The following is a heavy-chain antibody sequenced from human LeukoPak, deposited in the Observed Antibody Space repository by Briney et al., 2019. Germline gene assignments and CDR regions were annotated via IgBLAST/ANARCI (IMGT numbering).Heavy chain of an antibody. J-gene: IGHJ4*02. CDR3: ARRPEIGYCSGGSCYYDY. V-gene: IGHV5-10-1*01. CDR2: IDPSDSYT. Sequence: GESLKISCKGSGYSFTSYWISWVRQMPGKGLEWMVRIDPSDSYTNYSPSFQGHVTISADKSISTAYLQWSSLKASDTAMYYCARRPEIGYCSGGSCYYDYWGQGTLVTVSS. D-gene: IGHD2-15*01. CDR1: GYSFTSYW.